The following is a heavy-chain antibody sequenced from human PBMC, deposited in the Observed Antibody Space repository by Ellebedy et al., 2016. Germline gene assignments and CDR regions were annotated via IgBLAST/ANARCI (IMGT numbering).Heavy chain of an antibody. V-gene: IGHV4-59*01. J-gene: IGHJ4*02. CDR2: IYYSGST. CDR3: ARGGEWGGILFDY. Sequence: GSLRLSCNITDDSITSYYWSWIRQPPGKGLEWIGYIYYSGSTNYNPSLNSRVTISLDTSKNQFFLKLSSVTAADTAVYYCARGGEWGGILFDYWGQGTLVTVSS. CDR1: DDSITSYY. D-gene: IGHD3-16*01.